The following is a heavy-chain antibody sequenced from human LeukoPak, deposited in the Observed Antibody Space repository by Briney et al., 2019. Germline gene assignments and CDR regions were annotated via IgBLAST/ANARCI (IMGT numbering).Heavy chain of an antibody. D-gene: IGHD3-9*01. V-gene: IGHV4-59*01. Sequence: PSETLSLICTVSGGSINSFFWSWIRQPPGKGLEWIGYVHSSGSTKCNASLKSRLIISVDMSKNQFSLELRSVSVADTAVYYCARLAPGNYDILTGDPKVVFDYWGQGALVTVSS. CDR2: VHSSGST. J-gene: IGHJ4*02. CDR1: GGSINSFF. CDR3: ARLAPGNYDILTGDPKVVFDY.